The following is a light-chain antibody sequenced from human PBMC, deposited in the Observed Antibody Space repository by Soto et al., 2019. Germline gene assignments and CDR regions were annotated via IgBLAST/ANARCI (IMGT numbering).Light chain of an antibody. CDR1: QSVLYSSNNKNY. CDR2: WAS. Sequence: DIVMTQSPDSPAVSLGERATINCKSSQSVLYSSNNKNYLAWYQQKPGQPPKLLIYWASTRESGVPDRFSGSGSGTDFTLTISSLQAEDVAVYYCQQYYSTPGTFGPGTKVDIK. CDR3: QQYYSTPGT. V-gene: IGKV4-1*01. J-gene: IGKJ3*01.